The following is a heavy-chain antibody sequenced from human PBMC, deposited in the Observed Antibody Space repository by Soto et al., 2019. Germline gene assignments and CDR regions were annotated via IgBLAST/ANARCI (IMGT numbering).Heavy chain of an antibody. CDR3: ARGRYGDS. CDR1: GYTFTSYG. J-gene: IGHJ4*02. Sequence: QVHLVQSGAEVKKPGASVKVSCKASGYTFTSYGITWVRQAPGQGLEWMGWISAHNGNTDYAQKLQGRVIVTRDTSTSKAYMELRSLRSDDTAVYYCARGRYGDSWGQGALVTVSS. V-gene: IGHV1-18*01. D-gene: IGHD1-1*01. CDR2: ISAHNGNT.